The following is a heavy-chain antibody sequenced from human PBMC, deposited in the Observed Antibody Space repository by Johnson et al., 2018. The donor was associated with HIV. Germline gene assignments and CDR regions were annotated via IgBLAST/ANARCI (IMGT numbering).Heavy chain of an antibody. CDR3: AKGDTVVGAKYAFDF. Sequence: ASGFTVGTNYMSWVRQAPGKGLEWVSAISGSGGSTYYADSVKGRFTISRDNSKNTLYLQMNSLRAEDTAVYYCAKGDTVVGAKYAFDFWGQGTMVTVSS. CDR2: ISGSGGST. CDR1: GFTVGTNY. J-gene: IGHJ3*01. V-gene: IGHV3-23*01. D-gene: IGHD1-26*01.